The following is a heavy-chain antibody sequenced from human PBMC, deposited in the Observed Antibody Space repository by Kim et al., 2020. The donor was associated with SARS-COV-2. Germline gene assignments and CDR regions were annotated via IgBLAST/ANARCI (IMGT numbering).Heavy chain of an antibody. V-gene: IGHV3-43*01. CDR3: AKGGSRSYGDYYVY. D-gene: IGHD4-17*01. Sequence: YADSVSGRFTISRDSSKNSLYLQMNSLRTEDTGFYYCAKGGSRSYGDYYVYWGQGTLVTVSS. J-gene: IGHJ4*02.